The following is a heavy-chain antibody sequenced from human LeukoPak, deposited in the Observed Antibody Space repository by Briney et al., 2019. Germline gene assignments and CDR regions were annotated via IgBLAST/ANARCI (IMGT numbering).Heavy chain of an antibody. D-gene: IGHD1-26*01. CDR2: ISLAGQT. CDR1: GGSISGTNW. J-gene: IGHJ4*02. CDR3: SRESGPFCPFVY. Sequence: SETLSLTCGGSGGSISGTNWWSWVRQPPGQGLEWIGEISLAGQTNYNPSLNGRVTMSLDKSSNQLSLHLTSVTAADTATYFCSRESGPFCPFVYWGQGTLVIVSS. V-gene: IGHV4/OR15-8*02.